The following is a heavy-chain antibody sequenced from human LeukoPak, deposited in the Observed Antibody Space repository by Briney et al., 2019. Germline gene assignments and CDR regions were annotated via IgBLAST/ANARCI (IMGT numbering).Heavy chain of an antibody. CDR2: IYHSGST. Sequence: SETLSLTCTVSGYSISSGYYWGWIRQPPGKGLEWIGSIYHSGSTYYNPSLKSRVTISVDTSKNQFSLKLSSVSAADTAVYYCARTNYALLDPWGQGTLVTVSS. CDR1: GYSISSGYY. V-gene: IGHV4-38-2*02. D-gene: IGHD1-7*01. CDR3: ARTNYALLDP. J-gene: IGHJ5*02.